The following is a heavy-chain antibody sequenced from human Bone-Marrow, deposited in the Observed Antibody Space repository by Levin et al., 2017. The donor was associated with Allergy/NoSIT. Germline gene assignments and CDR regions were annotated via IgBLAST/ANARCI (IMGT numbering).Heavy chain of an antibody. Sequence: PSETLSLTCTVSGGSISSGDYYWNWIRQPPGKGLEWIGYIYYSGSTYYNPSLKSRVTISADTSKNQFSLKLTSVTAADTAVYYCASRITGTPFDPWGQGTLVTVSS. CDR3: ASRITGTPFDP. CDR2: IYYSGST. V-gene: IGHV4-30-4*01. D-gene: IGHD1-20*01. CDR1: GGSISSGDYY. J-gene: IGHJ5*02.